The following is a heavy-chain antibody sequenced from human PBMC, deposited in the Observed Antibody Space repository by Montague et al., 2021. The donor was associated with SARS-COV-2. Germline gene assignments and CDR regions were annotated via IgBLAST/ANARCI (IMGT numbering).Heavy chain of an antibody. Sequence: SLRLSCAASGFTFSSSAMHWVRQAPGKGLEWVAVISYDGSNKYYADSVNGRCTISRDNSKNTLYLHMNSLRAEDTAVYYCARTNSGSYSGAFDNWGQGTLVTVSS. J-gene: IGHJ3*02. D-gene: IGHD1-26*01. CDR3: ARTNSGSYSGAFDN. V-gene: IGHV3-30*04. CDR1: GFTFSSSA. CDR2: ISYDGSNK.